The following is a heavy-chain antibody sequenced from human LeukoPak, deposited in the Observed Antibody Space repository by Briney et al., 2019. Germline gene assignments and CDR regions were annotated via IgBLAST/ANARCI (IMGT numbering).Heavy chain of an antibody. J-gene: IGHJ5*02. D-gene: IGHD1-26*01. CDR3: ASPEVGANQGP. CDR2: ITSSSSTI. CDR1: GFTFSSYS. Sequence: GGSLRLSCAASGFTFSSYSMNWVRQAPGKGLEWVSYITSSSSTIYYADSVKGRFTISRDNAKNSLYLQMNSLRAEDTAVYYCASPEVGANQGPWGQGTLVTVSS. V-gene: IGHV3-48*04.